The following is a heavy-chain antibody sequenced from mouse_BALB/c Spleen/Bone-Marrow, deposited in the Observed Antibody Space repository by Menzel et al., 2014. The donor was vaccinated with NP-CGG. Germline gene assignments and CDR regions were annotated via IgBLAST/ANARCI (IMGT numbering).Heavy chain of an antibody. CDR3: ARDTYGRDY. CDR1: YFTFTDYY. Sequence: EVKLMESGGGLVQPGGSLRLSCATSYFTFTDYYMSWVRQPPGMALEWLGFIRNKANGYTTEYSASVKGRFTISRDNSQSILYLQMNTLRAEDSATYYCARDTYGRDYWGQGTTLTVSS. CDR2: IRNKANGYTT. D-gene: IGHD1-1*01. V-gene: IGHV7-3*02. J-gene: IGHJ2*01.